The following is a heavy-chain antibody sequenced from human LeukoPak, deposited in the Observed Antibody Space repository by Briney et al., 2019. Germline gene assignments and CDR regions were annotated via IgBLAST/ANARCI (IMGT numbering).Heavy chain of an antibody. Sequence: SETLSLTCTVSGGSISSYYRSWIRQPPGKGLEWIGYIYYSGSTNYNPSLKSRVTISVDTSKNQFSLKLSSVTAADTAVYHCASYSGIYSAFEIWSQGTLVTVSS. CDR2: IYYSGST. D-gene: IGHD1-26*01. V-gene: IGHV4-59*01. CDR1: GGSISSYY. J-gene: IGHJ3*02. CDR3: ASYSGIYSAFEI.